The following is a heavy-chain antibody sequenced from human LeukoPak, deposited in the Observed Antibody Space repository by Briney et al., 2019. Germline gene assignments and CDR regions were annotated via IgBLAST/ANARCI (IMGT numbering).Heavy chain of an antibody. CDR3: VKDSGGLPIYGMDV. CDR1: GFPFSSYG. V-gene: IGHV3-64D*09. D-gene: IGHD5-12*01. CDR2: ISSNGGST. J-gene: IGHJ6*02. Sequence: PGGSLRLSCSASGFPFSSYGMHWVCQAPGKGLDYVSAISSNGGSTYYADSVEGRFTISRDNSKNTLHLQMSSLRPEDTAVYDCVKDSGGLPIYGMDVWGQGTTVTVSS.